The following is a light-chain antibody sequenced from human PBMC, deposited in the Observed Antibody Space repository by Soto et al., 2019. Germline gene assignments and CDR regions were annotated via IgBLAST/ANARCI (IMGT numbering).Light chain of an antibody. J-gene: IGKJ3*01. V-gene: IGKV1-39*01. Sequence: DIQMTQSPSSLSASVGDRVTITCRASQSISSYLNWYQQKPGKAPKLLIYAATSLQSGVPSRFSGSGSGTDFTLTISSLKPEDFATYYCQQSYSTLTVGPGTKVDI. CDR3: QQSYSTLT. CDR2: AAT. CDR1: QSISSY.